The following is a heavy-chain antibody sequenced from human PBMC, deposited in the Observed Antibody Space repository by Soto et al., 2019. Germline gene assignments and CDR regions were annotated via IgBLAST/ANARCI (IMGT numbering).Heavy chain of an antibody. D-gene: IGHD1-26*01. CDR2: ISAYNGNT. CDR3: ARGVGAEKYNWFDP. J-gene: IGHJ5*02. V-gene: IGHV1-18*01. Sequence: GASVKVSFKASGYTFTSYGISWLRQAPGQGLEWMGWISAYNGNTNYAQKLQGRVTMTTDTSTSTAYMELRSLRSDDTAVYYCARGVGAEKYNWFDPWGQGTLVTVSS. CDR1: GYTFTSYG.